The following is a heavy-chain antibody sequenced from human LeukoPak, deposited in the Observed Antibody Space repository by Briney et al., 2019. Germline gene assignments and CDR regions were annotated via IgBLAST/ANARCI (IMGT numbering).Heavy chain of an antibody. CDR2: ISDDGRS. Sequence: GRSLRLSCAASGFAFSKYAMHWVRQPPGKGLEWVTIISDDGRSNYSDSAEGRLTTSTDNSKNTLYLQMSSLRAEDTAVYYCASTSGYDFWDMGYWGQGTLVTVSP. CDR3: ASTSGYDFWDMGY. D-gene: IGHD5-12*01. CDR1: GFAFSKYA. J-gene: IGHJ4*02. V-gene: IGHV3-30*04.